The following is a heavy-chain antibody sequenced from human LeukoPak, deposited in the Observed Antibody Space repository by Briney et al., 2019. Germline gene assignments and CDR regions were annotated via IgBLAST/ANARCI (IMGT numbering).Heavy chain of an antibody. CDR1: GYTFTGYY. J-gene: IGHJ6*03. CDR2: INPNSGGT. Sequence: ASVKVSCKASGYTFTGYYMHWVRQAPGQGLEWMGWINPNSGGTNYAQKFQGRVTMTRDTSISTAYMELSRLRSDDTAVYYRARDGYSSSSYYYMDVWGKGTTVTVSS. CDR3: ARDGYSSSSYYYMDV. V-gene: IGHV1-2*02. D-gene: IGHD6-6*01.